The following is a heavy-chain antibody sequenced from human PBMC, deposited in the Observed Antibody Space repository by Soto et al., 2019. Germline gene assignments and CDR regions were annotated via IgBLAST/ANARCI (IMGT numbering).Heavy chain of an antibody. D-gene: IGHD6-19*01. CDR2: MNSFSGGS. Sequence: QVQLVQSGAEVKRPGASVKVSCTTSGYKLADYNMNWVRQPTGRGLGWLGYMNSFSGGSDFAPKFQDRLTLTKNTSISTAYLELTNLRDDDTAVYYCARGSAFQRTGNSDFWGQGTPVTVSS. CDR1: GYKLADYN. CDR3: ARGSAFQRTGNSDF. J-gene: IGHJ4*02. V-gene: IGHV1-8*02.